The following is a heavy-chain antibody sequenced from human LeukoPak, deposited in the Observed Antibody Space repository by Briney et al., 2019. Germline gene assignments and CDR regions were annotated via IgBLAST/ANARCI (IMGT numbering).Heavy chain of an antibody. Sequence: SPTLSLTCAFSGHSVSISSAAWNWGRQSPARGDGWVGRTYYRPRWCNDYAGWVKSRITINPETSKNRFSLQLNSVAAEGTAVDYCARGARSSSWSGDDAFDIWREGTMLTVSS. CDR2: TYYRPRWCN. CDR1: GHSVSISSAA. D-gene: IGHD6-13*01. CDR3: ARGARSSSWSGDDAFDI. J-gene: IGHJ3*02. V-gene: IGHV6-1*01.